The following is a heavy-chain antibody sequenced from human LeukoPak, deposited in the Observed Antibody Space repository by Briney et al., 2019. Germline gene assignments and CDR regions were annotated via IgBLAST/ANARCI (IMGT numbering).Heavy chain of an antibody. CDR1: DFLVISNY. Sequence: GGSLRLSCAPYDFLVISNYMSWVRQPPGKGLEWVSLLYSGGRSYLADSVKGRFPISRDDSNNAVYLQMNSLRPEDTAVYYCVRKSFGESVYWGQGSLVTVSS. J-gene: IGHJ4*02. D-gene: IGHD3-10*01. CDR2: LYSGGRS. V-gene: IGHV3-53*01. CDR3: VRKSFGESVY.